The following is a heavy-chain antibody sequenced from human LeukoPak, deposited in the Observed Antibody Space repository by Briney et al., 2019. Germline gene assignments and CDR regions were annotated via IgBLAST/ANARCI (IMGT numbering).Heavy chain of an antibody. CDR3: AKDILKGSGSYVFDY. V-gene: IGHV3-43D*03. D-gene: IGHD3-10*01. Sequence: GGSLRLSCAASGFTFDDYAMHWVRQAPGKGLEWVFLISWDGGSTYYADSVKGRFTISRDNSKNSLYLQMNSLRAEDTALYYCAKDILKGSGSYVFDYWGQGTLVTVSS. CDR2: ISWDGGST. CDR1: GFTFDDYA. J-gene: IGHJ4*02.